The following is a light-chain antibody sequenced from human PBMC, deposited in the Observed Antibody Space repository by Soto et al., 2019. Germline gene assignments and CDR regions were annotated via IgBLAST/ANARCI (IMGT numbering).Light chain of an antibody. CDR1: GTVTGKY. J-gene: IGKJ4*01. V-gene: IGKV3-20*01. CDR3: QKHNSYSKLT. Sequence: EFVLRQSPGTLSPSPGARATLSCRASGTVTGKYLAWYQQKAGQAPRLLLFAAYTRATGIPDTFSGSGSGTEFTLTISFLKPHDLATYYCQKHNSYSKLTFGEGTKLEIK. CDR2: AAY.